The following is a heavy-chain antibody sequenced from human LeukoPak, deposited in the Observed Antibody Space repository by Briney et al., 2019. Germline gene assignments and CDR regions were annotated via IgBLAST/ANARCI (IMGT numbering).Heavy chain of an antibody. J-gene: IGHJ4*02. D-gene: IGHD2-15*01. CDR2: ISSSGNTI. V-gene: IGHV3-48*03. CDR3: ARDMMVAATSYFDY. CDR1: GSKFSSYE. Sequence: GGSLRLSCAGSGSKFSSYEMNWVRQAPGKGLEWVSYISSSGNTIYYADSVKGRFTISRDNAKNSLYLQMNSLKAEDTAIYYCARDMMVAATSYFDYWGQGTLVTVSS.